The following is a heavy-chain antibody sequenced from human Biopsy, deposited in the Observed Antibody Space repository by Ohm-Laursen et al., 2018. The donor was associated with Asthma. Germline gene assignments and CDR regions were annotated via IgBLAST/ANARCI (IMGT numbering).Heavy chain of an antibody. J-gene: IGHJ4*02. D-gene: IGHD3-10*01. CDR2: MSYDGSIK. V-gene: IGHV3-30*03. Sequence: SSLRLSCAASGFIFSSYGMDWVRQAPGKGLEWVALMSYDGSIKDYADSVKGRFTISRDNSMNTLYLHMNSLRVEDTAVYYCARGLDYSGRSGFDYWGQGTLVTVSS. CDR3: ARGLDYSGRSGFDY. CDR1: GFIFSSYG.